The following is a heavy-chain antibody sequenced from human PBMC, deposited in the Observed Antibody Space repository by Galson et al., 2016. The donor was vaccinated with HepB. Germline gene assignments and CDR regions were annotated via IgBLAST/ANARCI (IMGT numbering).Heavy chain of an antibody. CDR3: ARVSPVDYYYYMDA. CDR2: ISGRSSYI. CDR1: TFTFSDYS. V-gene: IGHV3-21*01. Sequence: SLRLSCAASTFTFSDYSMNWVRQPPGKGLEWVSFISGRSSYIYYADSVEGRFTVSRDNAKNSLYLQMNSLRAEDTAVYYCARVSPVDYYYYMDAWGRGTTVTVS. J-gene: IGHJ6*03.